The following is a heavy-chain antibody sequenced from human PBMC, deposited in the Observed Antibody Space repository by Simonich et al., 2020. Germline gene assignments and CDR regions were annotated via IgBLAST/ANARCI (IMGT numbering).Heavy chain of an antibody. CDR1: GGSFSGYY. Sequence: QVQLQQWGAGLLKPSGTLSLTWTVYGGSFSGYYWSWIRQPPGKGLGWIGEINHSGTTNYNPALKRRGTISVDTSKNQFSLKLSSVTAADTAVYYCARGLIGGSYYYWGQGTLVTVSS. CDR2: INHSGTT. D-gene: IGHD1-26*01. CDR3: ARGLIGGSYYY. J-gene: IGHJ4*02. V-gene: IGHV4-34*01.